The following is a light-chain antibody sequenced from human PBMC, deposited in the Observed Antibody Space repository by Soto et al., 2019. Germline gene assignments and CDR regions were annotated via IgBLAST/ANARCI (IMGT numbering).Light chain of an antibody. CDR2: QVN. Sequence: QSVLTHPPSASGSPGQSIAISCTVTSSDVGGYNYVSWYQQHAGKGPKLMIYQVNKRPSGVPDRFSGSKSGNTASLTVSGLQAEDEADYYCSSYAGSSNVFGTGTKVTVL. V-gene: IGLV2-8*01. J-gene: IGLJ1*01. CDR3: SSYAGSSNV. CDR1: SSDVGGYNY.